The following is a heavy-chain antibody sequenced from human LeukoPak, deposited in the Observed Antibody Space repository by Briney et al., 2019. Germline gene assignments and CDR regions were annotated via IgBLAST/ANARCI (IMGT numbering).Heavy chain of an antibody. D-gene: IGHD3-3*01. CDR1: GFRFSNFA. CDR2: IVSGGDT. J-gene: IGHJ4*02. CDR3: ARDPRGITIFGVVLDY. V-gene: IGHV3-23*01. Sequence: GGSRRLSCAASGFRFSNFALSWVRQAPGKGLEWVSAIVSGGDTSYADSVRGPFTISRDNSKNTLYLQMNSLRAEDTAVYYCARDPRGITIFGVVLDYWGQGTLVTVSS.